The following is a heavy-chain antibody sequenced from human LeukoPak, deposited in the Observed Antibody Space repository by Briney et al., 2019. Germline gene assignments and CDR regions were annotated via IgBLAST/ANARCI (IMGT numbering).Heavy chain of an antibody. D-gene: IGHD3-10*01. CDR2: IYYSGST. V-gene: IGHV4-59*01. J-gene: IGHJ5*02. CDR1: GGSISSYY. Sequence: SETLSLTCTVSGGSISSYYWSRLRQPPGKGLEWIGYIYYSGSTNYNPSLKSRVTISVDTSKNQFSLKLSSVTAADTAVYYCARGGYYGSGNDFRFDPWGQGTLVTVSS. CDR3: ARGGYYGSGNDFRFDP.